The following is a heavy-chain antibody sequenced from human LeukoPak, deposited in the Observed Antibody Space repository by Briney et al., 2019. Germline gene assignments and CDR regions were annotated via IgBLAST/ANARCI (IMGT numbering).Heavy chain of an antibody. CDR2: IYTSGST. CDR1: GGSISSGSYY. J-gene: IGHJ4*02. D-gene: IGHD6-13*01. Sequence: PSQTLSLTCTVSGGSISSGSYYWSWIRQPAGKGLEWIGRIYTSGSTNYNPSLKSRVTMSVDTSKNQFSLNLSSVTAADTAVYYCARVTGYMVEDYFDYWGQGTLVTVSS. CDR3: ARVTGYMVEDYFDY. V-gene: IGHV4-61*02.